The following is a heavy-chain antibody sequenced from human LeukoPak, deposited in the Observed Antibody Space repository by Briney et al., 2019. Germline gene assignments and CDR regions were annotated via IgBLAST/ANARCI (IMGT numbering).Heavy chain of an antibody. D-gene: IGHD1-26*01. CDR2: ISAYNGNT. J-gene: IGHJ2*01. V-gene: IGHV1-18*01. CDR1: GYTFTSYG. CDR3: ARFNSGSYDNWYFEL. Sequence: ASVKVSCKASGYTFTSYGISWVRQAPGQGLEWMGWISAYNGNTNYAQKLQGRVTMSTDTSTSTAYMEPRSLRSDDTAVYYCARFNSGSYDNWYFELWGRGTLGTVSS.